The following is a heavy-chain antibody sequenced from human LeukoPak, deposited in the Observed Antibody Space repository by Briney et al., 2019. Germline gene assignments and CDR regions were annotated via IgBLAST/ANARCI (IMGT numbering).Heavy chain of an antibody. CDR1: GFTFSGYG. CDR3: AKLGYGGNSGDY. J-gene: IGHJ4*02. D-gene: IGHD4-23*01. Sequence: PGGSLRLSCAASGFTFSGYGMHWVRQAPGKGREGVAVISYDGSNKHYADSVKGRFTISRDNSKNTLYLQMNSLRAEDTAVYYCAKLGYGGNSGDYWGQGTLVTVSS. CDR2: ISYDGSNK. V-gene: IGHV3-30*18.